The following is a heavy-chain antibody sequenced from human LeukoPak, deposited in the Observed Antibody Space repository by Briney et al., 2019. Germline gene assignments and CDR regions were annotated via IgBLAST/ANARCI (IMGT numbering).Heavy chain of an antibody. CDR3: ARVSLSIVGATDYYYMDV. Sequence: SETLSLTCAVYGGSFSGYYWSWIRQPPGKGLEWIGEINHSGSTNYNPSLKSRVTISVDTSKNQFSLKLSSVTAADTAVYYCARVSLSIVGATDYYYMDVWGKGTTVAVSS. J-gene: IGHJ6*03. CDR2: INHSGST. V-gene: IGHV4-34*01. CDR1: GGSFSGYY. D-gene: IGHD1-26*01.